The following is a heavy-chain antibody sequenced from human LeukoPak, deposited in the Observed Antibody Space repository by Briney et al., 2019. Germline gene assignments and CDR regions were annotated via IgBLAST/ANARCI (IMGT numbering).Heavy chain of an antibody. D-gene: IGHD5-24*01. CDR3: ATGRDGYNSEYFQP. CDR1: GYTFTGYL. V-gene: IGHV1-46*01. J-gene: IGHJ1*01. Sequence: GASVKVSCKASGYTFTGYLMHWVRQAPGQGLEWMGIINPSGGSTNYPQKFQGRVTMTRDTSTSTVYMELSSLRSEDTAVYFCATGRDGYNSEYFQPWGQGTLVTVSS. CDR2: INPSGGST.